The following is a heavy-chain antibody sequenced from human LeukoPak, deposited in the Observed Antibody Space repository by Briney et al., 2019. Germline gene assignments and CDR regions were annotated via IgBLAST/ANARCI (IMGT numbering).Heavy chain of an antibody. CDR2: INPNSGGT. Sequence: GASVKVSCKASGYTFTGYYMHWVRQAPGQGLEWMGWINPNSGGTNYAQKFQGRVTMTRNTSISTAYMELSRLRSDDTAVYYCARLSEDSGWYRRDYYYYYMDVWGKGTTVTVSS. D-gene: IGHD6-19*01. J-gene: IGHJ6*03. V-gene: IGHV1-2*02. CDR1: GYTFTGYY. CDR3: ARLSEDSGWYRRDYYYYYMDV.